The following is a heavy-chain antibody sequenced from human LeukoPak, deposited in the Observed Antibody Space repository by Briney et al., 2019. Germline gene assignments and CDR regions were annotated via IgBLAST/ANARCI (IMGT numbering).Heavy chain of an antibody. V-gene: IGHV3-48*01. Sequence: GGSLRLSCGASGFTFTTYAMTWVRQAPGKGLEWVSYISSSSSTIYYADSVKGRFTISRDNAKNSLYLQLNSLRAEDTAGYYCARDSDPYPAAPEPAMDVWGKGTTVTVSS. CDR3: ARDSDPYPAAPEPAMDV. D-gene: IGHD2-2*01. CDR1: GFTFTTYA. J-gene: IGHJ6*03. CDR2: ISSSSSTI.